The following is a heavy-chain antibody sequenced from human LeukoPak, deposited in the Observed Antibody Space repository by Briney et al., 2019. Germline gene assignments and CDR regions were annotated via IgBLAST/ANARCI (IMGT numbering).Heavy chain of an antibody. D-gene: IGHD3-3*02. CDR2: IYHSGST. CDR1: GYSISSGYY. J-gene: IGHJ4*02. Sequence: SETLSLTCAVSGYSISSGYYWGWIRQPPGKGLKWIGSIYHSGSTYYNPSLKSRVTISVDTSRNQFSLKLSSVTAADTAVYYCARADHFGSGYFDYWGQGTLVTVSS. V-gene: IGHV4-38-2*01. CDR3: ARADHFGSGYFDY.